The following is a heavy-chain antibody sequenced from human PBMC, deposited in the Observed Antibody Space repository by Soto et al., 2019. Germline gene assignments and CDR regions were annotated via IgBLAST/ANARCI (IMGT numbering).Heavy chain of an antibody. Sequence: PGKGLEWIGSIYYSGSTYYNPSLKSRVTISVDTSKNQFSLKLSSVTAADTAVYYCAGGYCSGGSCYRTCSWFDPWGQGTLVTVSS. CDR2: IYYSGST. D-gene: IGHD2-15*01. J-gene: IGHJ5*02. CDR3: AGGYCSGGSCYRTCSWFDP. V-gene: IGHV4-39*07.